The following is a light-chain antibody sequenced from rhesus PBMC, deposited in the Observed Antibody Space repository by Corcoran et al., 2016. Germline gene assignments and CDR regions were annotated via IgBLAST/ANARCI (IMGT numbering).Light chain of an antibody. Sequence: QSAPTQPPSVSGSPGQSVTISCTGTSSDVGGYNYVSWYQQHPGKAPKLMIYDVSKRPSGVSDRFSGSKSGNTASLTISGLQADDAADYYCCSYTTSSTYIFGAGTRLTVL. CDR1: SSDVGGYNY. J-gene: IGLJ1*01. CDR2: DVS. V-gene: IGLV2S7*01. CDR3: CSYTTSSTYI.